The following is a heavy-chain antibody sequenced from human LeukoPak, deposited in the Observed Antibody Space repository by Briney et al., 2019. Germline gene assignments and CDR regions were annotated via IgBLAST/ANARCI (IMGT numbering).Heavy chain of an antibody. CDR1: GYSISSGYY. Sequence: SETLSLTCTVSGYSISSGYYWGWIRQPPGKGLEWIASSYHSGTTYYNPSLKSRVTISVDTSKNQFSLKLRSVTAADTAVYYCARQEYCGGDCFEDNWGQGTLVTVSS. CDR3: ARQEYCGGDCFEDN. J-gene: IGHJ4*02. D-gene: IGHD2-21*02. V-gene: IGHV4-38-2*02. CDR2: SYHSGTT.